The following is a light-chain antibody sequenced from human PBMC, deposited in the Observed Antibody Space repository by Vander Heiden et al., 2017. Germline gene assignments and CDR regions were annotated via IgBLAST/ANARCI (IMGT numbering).Light chain of an antibody. CDR3: QQDGSSPRT. V-gene: IGKV3-20*01. CDR2: GAS. Sequence: EIVLTQSPGTLSLSPGERATLSCRASQSVSSSYLAWYQHKPGQAPRLLIYGASSRATGIPDRSSDSGSATDFTLTISRLEPEDLAVYYCQQDGSSPRTFGQGTKVXIK. J-gene: IGKJ1*01. CDR1: QSVSSSY.